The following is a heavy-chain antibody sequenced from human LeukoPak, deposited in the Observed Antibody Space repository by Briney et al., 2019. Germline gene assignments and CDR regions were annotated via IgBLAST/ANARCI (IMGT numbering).Heavy chain of an antibody. CDR2: TSYDGSEK. J-gene: IGHJ4*02. V-gene: IGHV3-30*03. CDR3: ARKGQLWDLLDY. D-gene: IGHD5-18*01. CDR1: GFTFSGYG. Sequence: GGSLRLSCAASGFTFSGYGMNWVRQAPGKGLEWVAITSYDGSEKYYADSVKGRFTISRDNSKNTLYLQMNSLRTEDTAVYYCARKGQLWDLLDYWGQGTLVTVSS.